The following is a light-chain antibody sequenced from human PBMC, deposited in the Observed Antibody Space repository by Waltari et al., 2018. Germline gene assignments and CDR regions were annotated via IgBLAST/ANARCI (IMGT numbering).Light chain of an antibody. CDR3: CSYAGQFTWV. Sequence: QSALTQPPSVSGSPGQSVTISCTGTSIDISAEQYVSWFQQSPGKAPKVIMFAVSERPSGVPDRFSGSKSGNTASLTISGLQSEDESHYFCCSYAGQFTWVFGGGTKLTVL. CDR1: SIDISAEQY. J-gene: IGLJ2*01. V-gene: IGLV2-11*01. CDR2: AVS.